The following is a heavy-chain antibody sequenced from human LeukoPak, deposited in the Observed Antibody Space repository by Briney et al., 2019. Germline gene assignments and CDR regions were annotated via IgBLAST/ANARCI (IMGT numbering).Heavy chain of an antibody. V-gene: IGHV3-48*02. CDR2: ISSSSDTI. CDR3: ARDPASGGFDS. J-gene: IGHJ4*02. Sequence: GGSLRLSCAASGFTFSSYSMNWVRQAPGKGLEWVSYISSSSDTIYYADSVKGRFTISRDNAKRSLYLQTNSLRDEDTAVYYCARDPASGGFDSWGQGIPVTVSS. CDR1: GFTFSSYS. D-gene: IGHD2-15*01.